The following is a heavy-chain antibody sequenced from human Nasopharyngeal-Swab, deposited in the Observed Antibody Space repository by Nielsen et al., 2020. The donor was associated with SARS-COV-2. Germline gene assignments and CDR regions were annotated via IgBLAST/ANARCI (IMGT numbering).Heavy chain of an antibody. Sequence: SETLSLTCTVSGGSISSGAYYWSWIRQPPGKGLEWIGYIYYSGSTYYNPSLKSRVTISVDTSKNQFSLKLSSVTAADTAVYYCARVYYYYYYMDVWGKGTTVTVPS. V-gene: IGHV4-30-4*01. CDR1: GGSISSGAYY. CDR3: ARVYYYYYYMDV. CDR2: IYYSGST. J-gene: IGHJ6*03.